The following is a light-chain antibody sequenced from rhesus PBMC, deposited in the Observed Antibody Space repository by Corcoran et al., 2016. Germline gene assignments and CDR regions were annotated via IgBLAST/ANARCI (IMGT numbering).Light chain of an antibody. V-gene: IGKV1-28*02. CDR3: LQHNSYPWT. Sequence: DIQMTQSPSSLSASVGDTVTITCRASQGINSYLNWFQPQAGKAPKRMIYESSSLESGVPSRFSGSGSGTESTLPISSLQPEDFATYACLQHNSYPWTFGQGTKVEIK. CDR2: ESS. J-gene: IGKJ1*01. CDR1: QGINSY.